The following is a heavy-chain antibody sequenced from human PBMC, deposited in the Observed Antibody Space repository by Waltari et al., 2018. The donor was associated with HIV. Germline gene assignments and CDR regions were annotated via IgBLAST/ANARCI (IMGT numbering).Heavy chain of an antibody. CDR3: VRDMSDTPVGPDMDV. J-gene: IGHJ6*02. CDR2: INAANGNT. D-gene: IGHD5-18*01. Sequence: QVQFVQSGAEVKKPGASVKVSCKTSGYSFTRYPMHWVRQAPGQRLEWMGWINAANGNTKDSQKFQGRVTITRDTSASTAHMELSSLRSEDTAVYYCVRDMSDTPVGPDMDVWGQGTTVTVSS. CDR1: GYSFTRYP. V-gene: IGHV1-3*01.